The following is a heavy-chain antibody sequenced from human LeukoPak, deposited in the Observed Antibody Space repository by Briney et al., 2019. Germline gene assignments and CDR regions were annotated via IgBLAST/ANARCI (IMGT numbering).Heavy chain of an antibody. V-gene: IGHV4-39*07. CDR2: IYYSGST. D-gene: IGHD5-18*01. CDR3: ARGGYSRGSDY. Sequence: SETLSLTCTVSGGSISSSSFYWGWIRQPPGEGLEWIGSIYYSGSTYYNPSLKSRVTISVDTSKNQFSLKLSSVTAADTAVYYCARGGYSRGSDYWGQGTLVTVSS. CDR1: GGSISSSSFY. J-gene: IGHJ4*02.